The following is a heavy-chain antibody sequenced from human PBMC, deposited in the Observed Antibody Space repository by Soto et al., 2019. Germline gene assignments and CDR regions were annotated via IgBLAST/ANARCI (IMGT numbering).Heavy chain of an antibody. CDR1: GFTFDDYS. Sequence: QVQLVESGGGVVQPGRSLRLSCAAFGFTFDDYSMHWVRQAPGKGLEWVALISYEGSNKYYADSVKGRFTISRDNAKNTLFLEVNSLRTEDTAVYYCARPHIQSARNDGFDIWGQGKMVTVSS. CDR2: ISYEGSNK. J-gene: IGHJ3*02. V-gene: IGHV3-30-3*01. CDR3: ARPHIQSARNDGFDI.